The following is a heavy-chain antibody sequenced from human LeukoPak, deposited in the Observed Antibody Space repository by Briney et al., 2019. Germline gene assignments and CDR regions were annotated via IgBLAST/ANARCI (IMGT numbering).Heavy chain of an antibody. V-gene: IGHV4-59*01. CDR3: TRGYSGSGSYYYYFDY. CDR2: TYDSAIT. Sequence: SETLSLTCTVSGGTITGYYWNWLRQPPGKGLEWIGNTYDSAITNYNPSLKSRVTILLDTSKNQFSLRLSSVPAADTAMYYCTRGYSGSGSYYYYFDYWGQGTLVTVSS. CDR1: GGTITGYY. J-gene: IGHJ4*02. D-gene: IGHD3-10*01.